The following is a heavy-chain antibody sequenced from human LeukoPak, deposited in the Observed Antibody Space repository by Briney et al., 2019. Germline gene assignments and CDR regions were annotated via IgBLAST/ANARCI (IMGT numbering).Heavy chain of an antibody. CDR3: ARDALTTVTTEVGWFDP. J-gene: IGHJ5*02. V-gene: IGHV3-30*04. Sequence: GGSLRLSCAASGFTFSAFPMHWVRQAPGKGLEWVAVISYDGKTKYYADSVKGRFTISRDHTNNTLYLQMNSLRPEDTAVYYCARDALTTVTTEVGWFDPWGQGTLVTVSS. CDR2: ISYDGKTK. D-gene: IGHD4-17*01. CDR1: GFTFSAFP.